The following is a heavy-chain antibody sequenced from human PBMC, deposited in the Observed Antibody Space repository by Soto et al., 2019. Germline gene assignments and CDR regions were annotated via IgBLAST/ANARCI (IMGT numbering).Heavy chain of an antibody. CDR1: GFTFSSYG. Sequence: PVGSLIRSSASSGFTFSSYGMHLVRQAPGKGLEWVAVIWYDGSNKYYADSVKGRFTISRDNSKNTPYLQMNSLRAEDTAVYYCARGPPNYYGSGSYYRNPFDYWGQGTLVTVSS. CDR2: IWYDGSNK. J-gene: IGHJ4*02. V-gene: IGHV3-33*01. D-gene: IGHD3-10*01. CDR3: ARGPPNYYGSGSYYRNPFDY.